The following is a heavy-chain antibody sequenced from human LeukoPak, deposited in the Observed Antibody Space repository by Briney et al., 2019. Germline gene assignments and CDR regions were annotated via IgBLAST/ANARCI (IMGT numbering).Heavy chain of an antibody. D-gene: IGHD5-24*01. V-gene: IGHV3-23*01. CDR3: AKGAVEMATISHYFDY. Sequence: GGSLRLSCAASGFTFSSYAMHWVRQAPGKGLEWVSAISGSGGSTYYADSVKGRFTISRDNSKNTLYLQMNSLRAEDTAVYYCAKGAVEMATISHYFDYWGQGTLVTVSS. CDR2: ISGSGGST. J-gene: IGHJ4*02. CDR1: GFTFSSYA.